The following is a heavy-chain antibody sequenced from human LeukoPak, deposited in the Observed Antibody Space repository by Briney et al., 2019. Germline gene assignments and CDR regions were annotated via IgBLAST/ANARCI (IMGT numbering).Heavy chain of an antibody. CDR1: GFTVSGNY. Sequence: GGSLRLSCAASGFTVSGNYMTWVRKAPGKGLEWVSVIYSGGSTYYADSVKGRFTISRDNSKNTLYLQMNSLRAEDTAVYYCARVTGGTHGDWFDPWGQGTLVTVSS. V-gene: IGHV3-53*01. D-gene: IGHD1-1*01. J-gene: IGHJ5*02. CDR3: ARVTGGTHGDWFDP. CDR2: IYSGGST.